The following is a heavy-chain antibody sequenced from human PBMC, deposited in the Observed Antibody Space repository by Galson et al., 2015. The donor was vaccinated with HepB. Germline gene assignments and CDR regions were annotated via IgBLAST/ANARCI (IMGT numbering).Heavy chain of an antibody. CDR3: ARDRAVMVATWGFGF. V-gene: IGHV3-23*01. J-gene: IGHJ4*02. CDR1: GFTFSSYA. Sequence: SLRLSCAASGFTFSSYAMSWVRQAPGKGLEWVSAISGSGGSTYYADSVKGRFTISRDNSKNTLYLQMNSLRPEDTAVYYCARDRAVMVATWGFGFWGLGTLVTVSS. D-gene: IGHD2-21*02. CDR2: ISGSGGST.